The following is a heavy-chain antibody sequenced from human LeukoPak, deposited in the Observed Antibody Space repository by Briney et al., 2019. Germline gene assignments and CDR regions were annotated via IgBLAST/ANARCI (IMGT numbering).Heavy chain of an antibody. Sequence: GSLRLSCAASGFTFTNYAMTWVRQAPGKGLEWVSTISGSGGTTYYADSVKGRFTISRDNSKNTLYLQMSSLRAEDTAVYYCAKDRIAAAGNYYYYMDVWGKGTTVTVSS. CDR1: GFTFTNYA. CDR2: ISGSGGTT. V-gene: IGHV3-23*01. J-gene: IGHJ6*03. CDR3: AKDRIAAAGNYYYYMDV. D-gene: IGHD6-13*01.